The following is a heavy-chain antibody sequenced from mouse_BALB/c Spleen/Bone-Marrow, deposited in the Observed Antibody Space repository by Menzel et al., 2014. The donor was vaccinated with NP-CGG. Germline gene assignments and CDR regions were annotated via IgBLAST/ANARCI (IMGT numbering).Heavy chain of an antibody. Sequence: EVQLVESGAELVKPGASVKLSCTASGFNITDTYMHWVKQRPEQGLEWIGRIDPANGNTKYDPKFQGKATITADTSSNTAYLQLSSLTSEDTAVYYCARDDYGGYFYVWGAGTTVTGSS. J-gene: IGHJ1*01. V-gene: IGHV14-3*02. D-gene: IGHD1-1*01. CDR2: IDPANGNT. CDR3: ARDDYGGYFYV. CDR1: GFNITDTY.